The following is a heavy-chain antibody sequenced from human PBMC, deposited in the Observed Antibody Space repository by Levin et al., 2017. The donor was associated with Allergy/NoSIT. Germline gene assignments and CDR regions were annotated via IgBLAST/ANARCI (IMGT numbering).Heavy chain of an antibody. V-gene: IGHV4-34*01. J-gene: IGHJ4*02. CDR1: GGSFSGYY. D-gene: IGHD6-19*01. CDR2: INHSGST. CDR3: ASDRVYTSGWYQRFEN. Sequence: SETLSLTCAVYGGSFSGYYWSWIRQPPGKGLEWIGEINHSGSTNYNSSLKSRVTISVDTSKDQFSLNLRSVTAADTAVYYCASDRVYTSGWYQRFENWGQGSLVTVSS.